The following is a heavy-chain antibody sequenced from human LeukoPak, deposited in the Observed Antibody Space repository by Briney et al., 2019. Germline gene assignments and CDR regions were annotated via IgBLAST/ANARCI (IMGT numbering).Heavy chain of an antibody. CDR2: IYYSGST. CDR3: ARAFENSGWYYFDY. Sequence: SETLSLTCTVSGGPISSSSYYWGWIRQPPGKGLEWIGSIYYSGSTYYNPSLKSRVTISVDTSKNQFSLKLSSVTAADTAVYYCARAFENSGWYYFDYWGQGTLVTVSS. J-gene: IGHJ4*02. D-gene: IGHD6-19*01. CDR1: GGPISSSSYY. V-gene: IGHV4-39*07.